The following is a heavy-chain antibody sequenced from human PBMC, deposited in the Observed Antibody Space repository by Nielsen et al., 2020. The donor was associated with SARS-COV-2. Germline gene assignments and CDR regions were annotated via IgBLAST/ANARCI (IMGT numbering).Heavy chain of an antibody. D-gene: IGHD3-22*01. CDR3: AREGRPNDSSGYIDY. Sequence: GESLKISCVASGFTFSSYAVSWVRQAPGKGLEWVSAISGSGGSTYSADSMKGRFTISRDNSKNTLYLQMNSLRAEDTAVYYCAREGRPNDSSGYIDYWGQGTLVTVSS. CDR2: ISGSGGST. J-gene: IGHJ4*02. CDR1: GFTFSSYA. V-gene: IGHV3-23*01.